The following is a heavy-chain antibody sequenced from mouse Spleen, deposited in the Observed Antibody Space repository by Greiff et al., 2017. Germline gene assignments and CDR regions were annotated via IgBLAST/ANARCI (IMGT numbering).Heavy chain of an antibody. J-gene: IGHJ3*01. CDR3: ARDQAYYRSPWFAY. CDR1: GYSITSGYY. D-gene: IGHD2-14*01. Sequence: DVKLQESGPGLVKPSQSLSLTCSVTGYSITSGYYWNWIRQFPGNKLEWMGYISYDGSNNYNPSLKNRISITRDTSKNQFFLKLNSVTTEETATYYCARDQAYYRSPWFAYWGQGTLVTVSA. CDR2: ISYDGSN. V-gene: IGHV3-6*01.